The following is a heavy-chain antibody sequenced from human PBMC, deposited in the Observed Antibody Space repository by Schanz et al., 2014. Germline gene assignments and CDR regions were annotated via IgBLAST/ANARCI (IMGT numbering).Heavy chain of an antibody. J-gene: IGHJ4*02. CDR2: INLYGGST. Sequence: QVQLVQSGAEVKKPGASLKASCKASGYTFTSYFIHWVRQAPGQGLEWMGIINLYGGSTNYAQKFQGRVTVTRDTSTSTVYMELNSLRSEDTAVYYCGRGFSRSYIAFWGQGTLITVSS. D-gene: IGHD6-6*01. CDR1: GYTFTSYF. V-gene: IGHV1-46*03. CDR3: GRGFSRSYIAF.